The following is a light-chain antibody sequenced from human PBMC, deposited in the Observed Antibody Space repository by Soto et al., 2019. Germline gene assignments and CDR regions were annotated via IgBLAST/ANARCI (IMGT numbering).Light chain of an antibody. Sequence: QSALTQPASVSGSPGQSVTISCTGTSSDIGTYKYVSWFQQHPGKAPKLIIFEVSNRPSGVSDRFSGFKSANTASLTVSGVQPEDEADYHCSSYATSKTVVFGGGTKLTVL. CDR1: SSDIGTYKY. CDR3: SSYATSKTVV. CDR2: EVS. J-gene: IGLJ2*01. V-gene: IGLV2-14*01.